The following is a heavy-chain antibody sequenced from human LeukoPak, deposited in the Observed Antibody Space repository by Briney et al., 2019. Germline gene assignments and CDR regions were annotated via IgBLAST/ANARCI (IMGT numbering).Heavy chain of an antibody. CDR1: GFTFSSYA. CDR3: ARKESY. Sequence: GGSLRLSCAASGFTFSSYAMHWVRQAPGKGLEWVAVVSYDGSNKYYADSVKGRFTISRDNSKNTLYLQMNSLRGEDTAVYYCARKESYWGQGTLVTVSS. CDR2: VSYDGSNK. V-gene: IGHV3-30*04. J-gene: IGHJ4*02.